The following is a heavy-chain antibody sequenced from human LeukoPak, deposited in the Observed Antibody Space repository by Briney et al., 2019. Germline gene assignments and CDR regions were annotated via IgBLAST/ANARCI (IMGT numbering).Heavy chain of an antibody. CDR2: FDPEDGET. CDR1: GYTLTELS. V-gene: IGHV1-24*01. J-gene: IGHJ4*02. D-gene: IGHD1-26*01. CDR3: ATGVVGATTAYFDY. Sequence: EASVKVSCKVSGYTLTELSMHWVRQAPGKGLEWMRGFDPEDGETIYAQKFQGRVTMTEDTSTDTAYMELSSLRSEDTAVYYCATGVVGATTAYFDYWGQGTLVTVSS.